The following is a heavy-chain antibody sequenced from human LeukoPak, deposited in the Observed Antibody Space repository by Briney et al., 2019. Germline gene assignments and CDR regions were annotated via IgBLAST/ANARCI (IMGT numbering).Heavy chain of an antibody. Sequence: GGSLRLSCAASGFTFITYAMTWVRQAPGKGLEWVSAISNSGDRTYYAASVKGRFTISRDNSKNTLYLQMNSLRAEDTAVYYCAKDRYGSGSYYYTPHFDYWGQGTLVTVSS. J-gene: IGHJ4*02. V-gene: IGHV3-23*01. CDR1: GFTFITYA. CDR2: ISNSGDRT. D-gene: IGHD3-10*01. CDR3: AKDRYGSGSYYYTPHFDY.